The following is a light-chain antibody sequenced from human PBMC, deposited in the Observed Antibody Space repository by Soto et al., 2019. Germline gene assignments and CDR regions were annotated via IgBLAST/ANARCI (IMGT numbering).Light chain of an antibody. CDR1: SSDVAYYNF. V-gene: IGLV2-14*03. CDR3: SSSTSSNTFV. CDR2: HVT. Sequence: QLVLTQPASVSGSPGQSITISCTGTSSDVAYYNFVSWYQQHPGKAPKLLIYHVTDRPSGISDRFSGFKSGNTASLTISGLQAEDEAAYYCSSSTSSNTFVFGTGTKLTVL. J-gene: IGLJ1*01.